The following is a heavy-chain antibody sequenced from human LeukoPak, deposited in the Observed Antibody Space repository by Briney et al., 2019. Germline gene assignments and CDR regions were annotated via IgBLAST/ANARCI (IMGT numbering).Heavy chain of an antibody. D-gene: IGHD3-22*01. V-gene: IGHV5-51*01. J-gene: IGHJ4*02. CDR3: ARLYDSSGYPFDY. CDR1: GYTFTSYW. Sequence: GESLKISCKGSGYTFTSYWIGWVRQMPGKGLEWVGIIYPGDSDTRYSPSFQGQVTISADKSISTAYLQWSSLKASDTAMYYCARLYDSSGYPFDYWGQGTLVTVSS. CDR2: IYPGDSDT.